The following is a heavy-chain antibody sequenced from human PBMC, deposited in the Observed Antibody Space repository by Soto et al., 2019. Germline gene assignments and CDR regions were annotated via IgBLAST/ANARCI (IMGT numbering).Heavy chain of an antibody. J-gene: IGHJ6*03. CDR3: ARGSRGYCSGGSCLSYYMDV. V-gene: IGHV1-8*02. CDR1: GYTFTSYG. Sequence: GASVKVSCKASGYTFTSYGISWVRQAPGQGLEWMGWMNPNSGNTGYAQKFQGRVTMTRNTSISTAYMELSSLRSEDTAVYYCARGSRGYCSGGSCLSYYMDVWGKGTTVTVSS. CDR2: MNPNSGNT. D-gene: IGHD2-15*01.